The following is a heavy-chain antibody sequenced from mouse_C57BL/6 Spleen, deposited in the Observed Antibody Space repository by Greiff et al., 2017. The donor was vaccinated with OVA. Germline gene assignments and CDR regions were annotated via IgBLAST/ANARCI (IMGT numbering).Heavy chain of an antibody. CDR2: ISSGSSTI. V-gene: IGHV5-17*01. CDR3: ANLDNYGNYVGAMDY. CDR1: GFTFSDYG. D-gene: IGHD2-1*01. J-gene: IGHJ4*01. Sequence: EVKVVESGGGLVKPGGSLKLSCAASGFTFSDYGMHWVRQAPEKGLEWVAYISSGSSTIYYADTVKGRFTISRDNAKNTLFLQMTSLRSEDTAMYYCANLDNYGNYVGAMDYWGQGTSVTVSS.